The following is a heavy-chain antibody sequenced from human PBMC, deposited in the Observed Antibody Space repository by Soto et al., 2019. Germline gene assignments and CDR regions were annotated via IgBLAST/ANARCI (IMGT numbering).Heavy chain of an antibody. CDR3: ARDLFLGSYYNPHDAFDI. CDR1: GYTFTSYA. D-gene: IGHD3-10*01. J-gene: IGHJ3*02. Sequence: ASVKVSCKASGYTFTSYAMHWVRQAPGQRLEWMGWINAGNGNTKYSQKFQGRVTITRDTSASTAYMELSSLRSEDTAVYYCARDLFLGSYYNPHDAFDIWGQGTMVTVSS. CDR2: INAGNGNT. V-gene: IGHV1-3*01.